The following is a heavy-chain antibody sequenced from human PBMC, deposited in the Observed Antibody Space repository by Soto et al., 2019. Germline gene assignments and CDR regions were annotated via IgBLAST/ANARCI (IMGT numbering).Heavy chain of an antibody. Sequence: ASVKVSCKASGYTFTSYGISWVRQAPGQGLEWMGGIIPIFGTANYAQKFQGRVTITADESTSTAYMELSSLRSEDTAVYYCARDGYCSSTSCSEAEYFQHWGQGALVTVSS. D-gene: IGHD2-2*03. CDR1: GYTFTSYG. J-gene: IGHJ1*01. CDR2: IIPIFGTA. V-gene: IGHV1-69*13. CDR3: ARDGYCSSTSCSEAEYFQH.